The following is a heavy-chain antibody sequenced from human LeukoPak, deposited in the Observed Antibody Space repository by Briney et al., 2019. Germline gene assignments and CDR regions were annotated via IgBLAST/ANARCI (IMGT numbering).Heavy chain of an antibody. Sequence: PRGSLRLSCATSGFNFDRYTIHWVRQAPGKGLEWVSLAGWAGGTTFYSDSVRGRFTISRDSGRKSVYLQMNSLTTDDTAFYSCAKELDTMFFDYWGQGALVTVSS. J-gene: IGHJ4*02. V-gene: IGHV3-43*01. CDR1: GFNFDRYT. D-gene: IGHD3-10*02. CDR2: AGWAGGTT. CDR3: AKELDTMFFDY.